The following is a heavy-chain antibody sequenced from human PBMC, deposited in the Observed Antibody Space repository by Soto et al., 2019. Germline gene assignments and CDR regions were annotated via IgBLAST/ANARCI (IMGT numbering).Heavy chain of an antibody. CDR1: GFTFSNDE. CDR3: GRDGGYYGIDS. V-gene: IGHV3-13*01. Sequence: VGSLRLSCAASGFTFSNDEMHWFRQVTGKGLEWVSVIGTAGDTYYPDSVRGRFTISRDNAKNSLYLQMNSLRAGDTAVYYCGRDGGYYGIDSWGQGTLVTVSS. J-gene: IGHJ4*02. CDR2: IGTAGDT. D-gene: IGHD2-21*02.